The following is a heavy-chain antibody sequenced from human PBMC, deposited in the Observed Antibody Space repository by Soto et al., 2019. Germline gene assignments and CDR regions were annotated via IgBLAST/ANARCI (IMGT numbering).Heavy chain of an antibody. CDR3: ARRWGTYFDF. CDR2: IYYSGST. D-gene: IGHD7-27*01. Sequence: SETLSLTCPVSGSTISSYYWSWIRQPPGKGLEWIGYIYYSGSTDYDPSLKSRVTISVDTSKNQFSLKLSSVTAADTAVYYCARRWGTYFDFWGQGTLVTVSS. J-gene: IGHJ4*02. V-gene: IGHV4-59*01. CDR1: GSTISSYY.